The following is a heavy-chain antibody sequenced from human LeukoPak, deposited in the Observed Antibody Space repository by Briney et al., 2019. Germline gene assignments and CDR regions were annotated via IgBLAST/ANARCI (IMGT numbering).Heavy chain of an antibody. CDR3: ARSPLGGSGYPYYFDY. J-gene: IGHJ4*02. CDR1: GYTFTSYY. D-gene: IGHD3-22*01. Sequence: ASVKVSCKASGYTFTSYYMHWVRQAPGQGLEWMGIINPSGGSTSYAQKFQGRVTMTRDTSTSTVYMELSSLRSEDTAVYYCARSPLGGSGYPYYFDYWGQGTLVTVSS. CDR2: INPSGGST. V-gene: IGHV1-46*01.